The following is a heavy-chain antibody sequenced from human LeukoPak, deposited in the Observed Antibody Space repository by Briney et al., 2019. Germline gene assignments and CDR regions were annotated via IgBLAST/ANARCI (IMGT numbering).Heavy chain of an antibody. V-gene: IGHV2-5*02. Sequence: SGPALVNPTQTLTLTCTFSGFSLSTSGVGVGWIRQPPGKALEWLALIYWGDDKRYSPSLKSRLTITKDTSKNQVVLTMTNMDPVDTATYYRAHRSFGGRAFDYWGQGTLVTVSS. J-gene: IGHJ4*02. CDR3: AHRSFGGRAFDY. CDR2: IYWGDDK. CDR1: GFSLSTSGVG. D-gene: IGHD4-23*01.